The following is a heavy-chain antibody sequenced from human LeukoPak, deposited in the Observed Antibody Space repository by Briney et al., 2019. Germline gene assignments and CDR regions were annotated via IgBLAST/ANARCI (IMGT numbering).Heavy chain of an antibody. CDR2: IKQDGSEK. CDR3: ARDDFGELFSQH. J-gene: IGHJ1*01. Sequence: GVSLRLSCAASGLTFSSYWMSWVRQAPGKGLEWVANIKQDGSEKYYVDSVKGRFTISRDNAKNSLYLQMNSLRAEDTAVYYCARDDFGELFSQHWGQGTLVTVSS. D-gene: IGHD3-10*01. V-gene: IGHV3-7*01. CDR1: GLTFSSYW.